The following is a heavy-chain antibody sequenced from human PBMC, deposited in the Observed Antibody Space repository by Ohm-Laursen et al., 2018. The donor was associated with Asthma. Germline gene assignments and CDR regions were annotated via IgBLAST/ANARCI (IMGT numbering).Heavy chain of an antibody. J-gene: IGHJ4*02. CDR1: GFSLRTKDVA. D-gene: IGHD7-27*01. CDR3: AHDSNWVIDY. CDR2: IHWDDTK. Sequence: TQTLTLTCTFSGFSLRTKDVAVGWIRQPPGTALEWLAFIHWDDTKRYSPSLNNRLTIINDASKNQVVLIMTDMDPVDTSTYYCAHDSNWVIDYWGQGTLVTVSS. V-gene: IGHV2-5*02.